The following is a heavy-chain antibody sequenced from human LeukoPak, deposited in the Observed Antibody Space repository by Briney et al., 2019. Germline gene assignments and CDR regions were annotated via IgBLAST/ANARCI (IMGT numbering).Heavy chain of an antibody. CDR1: GFPFRRYS. D-gene: IGHD2-8*01. Sequence: PGGALRLSCGASGFPFRRYSMKWGRQAPGKGLEGVSSINSSSSYVYYADSVKGRFTISRDNAKNSLYLQMSSLRAEDTAVYYCARDRPGYCTNGVCYAPLHYWGQGTLVTVSS. J-gene: IGHJ4*02. CDR3: ARDRPGYCTNGVCYAPLHY. V-gene: IGHV3-21*01. CDR2: INSSSSYV.